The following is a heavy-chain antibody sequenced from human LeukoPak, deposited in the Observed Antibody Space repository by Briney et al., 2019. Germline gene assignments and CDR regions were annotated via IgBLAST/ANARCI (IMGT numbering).Heavy chain of an antibody. CDR3: AKEERVGVTPPYFDY. J-gene: IGHJ4*02. CDR2: LSGSGVGT. Sequence: GGSLRLSCAASGFTFSSYPMSWVRQAPGKGLEWVSALSGSGVGTYYADSVKGRFTISWDNSKNTLYLQMNSLRAEDTALYYCAKEERVGVTPPYFDYWGQGTLVTVSS. D-gene: IGHD1-26*01. CDR1: GFTFSSYP. V-gene: IGHV3-23*01.